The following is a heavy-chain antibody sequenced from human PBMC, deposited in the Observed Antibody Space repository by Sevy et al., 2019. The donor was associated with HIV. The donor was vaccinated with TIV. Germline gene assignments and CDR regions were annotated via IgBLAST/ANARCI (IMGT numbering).Heavy chain of an antibody. CDR2: TYYRSKWYN. J-gene: IGHJ5*02. D-gene: IGHD3-16*01. V-gene: IGHV6-1*01. CDR1: GDSVSSNSAA. CDR3: ARDHSPLGDWFDP. Sequence: SQTLSLTCAISGDSVSSNSAAWNWIRQSPSRGPEWLGRTYYRSKWYNDYAVSVKSRITINPDTSKNHFSLLLNPVTPEDTAVYYCARDHSPLGDWFDPWGQGTLVTVSS.